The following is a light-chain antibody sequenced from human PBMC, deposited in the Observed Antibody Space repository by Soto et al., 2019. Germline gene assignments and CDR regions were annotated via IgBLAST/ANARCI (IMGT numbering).Light chain of an antibody. CDR3: QQYNNWPLT. V-gene: IGKV3-15*01. Sequence: EIVMTQSPATLSVSPGERATLSCRASQSVGSDLAWYQQTPGQAPRLLIYDASSRATGIPARFSGSGSGTGFTLTISSLQSEDFAVYYCQQYNNWPLTFGGGTKVEIK. CDR2: DAS. CDR1: QSVGSD. J-gene: IGKJ4*01.